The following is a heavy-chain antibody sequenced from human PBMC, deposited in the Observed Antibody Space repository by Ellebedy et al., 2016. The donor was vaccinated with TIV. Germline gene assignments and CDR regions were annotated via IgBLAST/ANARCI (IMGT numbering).Heavy chain of an antibody. Sequence: ASVKVSCXASGYTFTSYGISWVRQAPGQGLEWMGWMNPNSGNTGYAQKFQGRVTMTRNTSISTAYMELSSLRSEDTAVYYCATLGNNWNLFDYWGQGTLVTVSS. V-gene: IGHV1-8*02. D-gene: IGHD1-20*01. CDR3: ATLGNNWNLFDY. CDR2: MNPNSGNT. J-gene: IGHJ4*02. CDR1: GYTFTSYG.